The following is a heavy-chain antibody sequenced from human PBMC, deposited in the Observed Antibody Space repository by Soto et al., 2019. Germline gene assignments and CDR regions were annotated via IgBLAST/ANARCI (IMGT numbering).Heavy chain of an antibody. V-gene: IGHV1-18*01. CDR3: GRRGLDY. J-gene: IGHJ4*02. CDR2: INTYNGDR. CDR1: GYTFTSYG. Sequence: QVQLVQSGTEVKKPGASVKVSCKTSGYTFTSYGITWVRQAPGQGLEWMGWINTYNGDRGYVQKFQGRLTVTADTSTSPAYMELRSLRSDDTAVYYCGRRGLDYWGQGTLVTVSS.